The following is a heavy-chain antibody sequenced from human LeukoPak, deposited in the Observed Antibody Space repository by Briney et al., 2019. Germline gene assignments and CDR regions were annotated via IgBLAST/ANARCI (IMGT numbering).Heavy chain of an antibody. J-gene: IGHJ4*02. CDR2: INWNGGST. D-gene: IGHD3-22*01. V-gene: IGHV3-20*04. CDR1: GFTFSSYA. Sequence: GGSLRLSCAASGFTFSSYAMSWVRQAPGKGLEWVSGINWNGGSTGYADSVKGRFTISRDNAKNSLYLQMNSLRAEDTALYYCAREYDGSGYSPLFDYWGQGTLVTVSS. CDR3: AREYDGSGYSPLFDY.